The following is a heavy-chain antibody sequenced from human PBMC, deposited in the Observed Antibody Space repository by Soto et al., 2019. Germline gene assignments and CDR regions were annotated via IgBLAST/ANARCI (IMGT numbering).Heavy chain of an antibody. Sequence: PSETLSLTCTVSVGSISSYYWNLIRQPPGKGLEWIGYIYYSGSTKYNPSLKSRVTISVDTSKNQFSLKLSSVTAADTAVYYCARDRLANWFEPWGQGTMVTVSS. J-gene: IGHJ5*02. CDR2: IYYSGST. D-gene: IGHD3-9*01. CDR1: VGSISSYY. V-gene: IGHV4-59*01. CDR3: ARDRLANWFEP.